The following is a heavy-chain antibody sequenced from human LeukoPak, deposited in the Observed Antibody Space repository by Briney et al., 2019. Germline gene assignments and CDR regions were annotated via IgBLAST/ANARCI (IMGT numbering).Heavy chain of an antibody. CDR1: VYTFTPYY. CDR3: ARARADFWSVFL. D-gene: IGHD3-3*01. CDR2: INPNSGGT. Sequence: GASVKVSCTASVYTFTPYYMRWVRQAPGQGLEWMGWINPNSGGTNYAQKFQGRVTMTRDTSISTAYMELSRLRSDDTAVYYCARARADFWSVFLWGQGTLVTVSS. V-gene: IGHV1-2*02. J-gene: IGHJ4*02.